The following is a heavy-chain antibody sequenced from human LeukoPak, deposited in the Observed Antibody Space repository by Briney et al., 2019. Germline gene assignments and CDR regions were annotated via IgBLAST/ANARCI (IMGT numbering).Heavy chain of an antibody. Sequence: GGSLRLYCAASGFTFSSYAMSWVRQAPGKGLEWVSAISGSGGSTFYADSVKGRFTISRDNSKNTLYLQMNSLRAEDTAVYYCAKGSYYDFWSGYYGFDYWGQGTLVTVSS. CDR3: AKGSYYDFWSGYYGFDY. CDR1: GFTFSSYA. J-gene: IGHJ4*02. V-gene: IGHV3-23*01. D-gene: IGHD3-3*01. CDR2: ISGSGGST.